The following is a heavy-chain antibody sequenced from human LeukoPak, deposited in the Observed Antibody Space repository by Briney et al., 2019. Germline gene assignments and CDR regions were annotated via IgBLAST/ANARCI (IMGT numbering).Heavy chain of an antibody. CDR3: AKEGGDSSSSVDFDY. V-gene: IGHV3-30*18. D-gene: IGHD6-6*01. Sequence: GGSLRLSCAASGFTFSSYGMHWVRQAPGKGLEWVAVISYDGSNKYYADSVKGRFTISRDNSKNTLYLQMNSLRAEDTAVYYCAKEGGDSSSSVDFDYWGQGTLVTVSS. J-gene: IGHJ4*02. CDR1: GFTFSSYG. CDR2: ISYDGSNK.